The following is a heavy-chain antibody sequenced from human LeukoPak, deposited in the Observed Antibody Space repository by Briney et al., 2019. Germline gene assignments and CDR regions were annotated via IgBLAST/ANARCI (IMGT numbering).Heavy chain of an antibody. Sequence: SETLSLTCTVSGGSISSHYWSWIRQPPGKGLEWIGYIYYSGSTNYNPSLKSRVTISVDTSKNQFSLKLSSVTAADTAVYYCARGAIVVVPAAIPRAFDIWGQGTMVNVSS. CDR1: GGSISSHY. CDR2: IYYSGST. CDR3: ARGAIVVVPAAIPRAFDI. D-gene: IGHD2-2*02. V-gene: IGHV4-59*11. J-gene: IGHJ3*02.